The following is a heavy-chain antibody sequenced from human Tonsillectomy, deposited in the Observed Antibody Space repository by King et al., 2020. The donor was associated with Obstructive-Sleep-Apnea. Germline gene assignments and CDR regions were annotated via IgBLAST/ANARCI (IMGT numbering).Heavy chain of an antibody. CDR2: IIPILGIA. Sequence: QLVQSGAEVKKPGSSVKVSCKASGGTFSSYAISWVRQAPGQGLEWMGGIIPILGIANYAQKFQGRVTITADKSTSTAYMELSSLRSEDTAVDYCARTEDTAMAAYYYYGMDVWGQGTTVTVSS. J-gene: IGHJ6*02. V-gene: IGHV1-69*10. CDR3: ARTEDTAMAAYYYYGMDV. D-gene: IGHD5-18*01. CDR1: GGTFSSYA.